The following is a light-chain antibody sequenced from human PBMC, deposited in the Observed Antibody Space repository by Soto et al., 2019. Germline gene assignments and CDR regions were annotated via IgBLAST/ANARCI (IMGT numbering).Light chain of an antibody. CDR2: KAS. CDR1: QTISSS. CDR3: EQYIRYSPYT. Sequence: DIQMTQFPSTLSASIGDRVTITCRASQTISSSLAWYQQKPGKAPKLLIYKASNLETGVPSRFSGSGSGTEFALTISSLQSDDFATYYCEQYIRYSPYTFGQGTRLEIK. J-gene: IGKJ2*01. V-gene: IGKV1-5*03.